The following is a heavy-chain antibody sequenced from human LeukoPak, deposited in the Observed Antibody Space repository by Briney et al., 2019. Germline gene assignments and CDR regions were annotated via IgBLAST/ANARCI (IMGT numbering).Heavy chain of an antibody. CDR1: GFTFSSYS. CDR2: ISSSSSYI. CDR3: EKVSDYGSGSSNWFDP. V-gene: IGHV3-21*01. D-gene: IGHD3-10*01. J-gene: IGHJ5*02. Sequence: PGGSLRLSCAASGFTFSSYSMNWVRQAPGKGLEWVSSISSSSSYIYYADSVKGRFTISRDNSKNTLYLQMNSLRAEDTAVYYCEKVSDYGSGSSNWFDPWGQGTLVTVSS.